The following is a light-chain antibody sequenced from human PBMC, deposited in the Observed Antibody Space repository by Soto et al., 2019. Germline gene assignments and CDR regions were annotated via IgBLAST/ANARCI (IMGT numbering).Light chain of an antibody. CDR3: GSWDSSLSAYV. J-gene: IGLJ1*01. V-gene: IGLV1-51*01. CDR1: SYNIGGNS. CDR2: DDN. Sequence: SVLTQPPSVSAAPGQKVTISCSGSSYNIGGNSVSWYQQLPGTAPKLLIYDDNKRPSGIPDRFSGSKSGTSATRGITGFQTGDEADYYCGSWDSSLSAYVFGTGTKVTVL.